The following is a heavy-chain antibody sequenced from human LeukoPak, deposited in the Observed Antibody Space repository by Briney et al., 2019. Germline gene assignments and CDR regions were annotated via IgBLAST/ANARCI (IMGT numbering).Heavy chain of an antibody. CDR2: IKQDGSEK. J-gene: IGHJ4*02. V-gene: IGHV3-7*01. D-gene: IGHD1-26*01. CDR3: STLVGAADY. Sequence: PGGSLRLSCAASGFTFSSYWMSWVRQAPGKGREWVANIKQDGSEKYYVDSVKGRFTISRDNAKNSLYLQMNSLRAEDTAVYYCSTLVGAADYWGQGTLVTVSS. CDR1: GFTFSSYW.